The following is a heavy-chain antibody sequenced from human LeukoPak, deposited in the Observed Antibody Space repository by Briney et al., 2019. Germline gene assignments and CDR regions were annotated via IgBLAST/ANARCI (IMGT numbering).Heavy chain of an antibody. V-gene: IGHV1-8*03. CDR2: MNPNSGNT. CDR1: GYTFTSYD. D-gene: IGHD2-15*01. CDR3: ARRDCTGGSCRTRIFDY. Sequence: ASVKVSCKAPGYTFTSYDINWVRQATGQGLEWMGWMNPNSGNTGYAQKFQGRVTITRNTSISTAYMELSSLTSEDSAVYYCARRDCTGGSCRTRIFDYWGQGTLVTVSS. J-gene: IGHJ4*02.